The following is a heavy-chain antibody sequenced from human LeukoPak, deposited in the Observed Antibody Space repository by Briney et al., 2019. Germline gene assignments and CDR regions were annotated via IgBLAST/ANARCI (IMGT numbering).Heavy chain of an antibody. J-gene: IGHJ6*02. Sequence: GGSLRLSCAASGFTFSSYWMNWARQAPGKGLEWVASINHNGNVNYYVDSVKGRFTISRDNSKNTLYLQMNSLRAEDTAVYYCARARMDYYYGMDVWGQGTTVTVSS. D-gene: IGHD2-15*01. CDR1: GFTFSSYW. CDR2: INHNGNVN. V-gene: IGHV3-7*03. CDR3: ARARMDYYYGMDV.